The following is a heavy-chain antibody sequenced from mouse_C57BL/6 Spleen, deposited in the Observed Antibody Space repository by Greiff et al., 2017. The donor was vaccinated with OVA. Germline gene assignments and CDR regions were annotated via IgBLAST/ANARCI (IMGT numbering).Heavy chain of an antibody. J-gene: IGHJ4*01. CDR1: GYTFTDHT. D-gene: IGHD2-1*01. CDR3: ARAPLYYGNRYYAMDY. V-gene: IGHV1-78*01. CDR2: IYPRDGST. Sequence: VQLQQSDAELVKPGASVKISCKVSGYTFTDHTIHWMKQRPEQGLEWIGYIYPRDGSTKYNEKFEGKATLTADKSSSTAYMQLNSLTSEDSAVYFCARAPLYYGNRYYAMDYWGQGTSVTVSS.